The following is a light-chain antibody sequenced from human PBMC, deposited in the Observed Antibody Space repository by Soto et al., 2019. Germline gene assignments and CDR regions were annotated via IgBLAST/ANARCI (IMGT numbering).Light chain of an antibody. CDR3: QQTFSTLLS. V-gene: IGKV1-39*01. J-gene: IGKJ4*01. Sequence: IQLTQSPSSLSASVGDRVTIACRASESISDYLNWYQHKPGEAPKVLVYSASTLRGGVPSRFSGTGSGTEFTLTISSLQPEDVATYYCQQTFSTLLSVGGGTKVEIK. CDR2: SAS. CDR1: ESISDY.